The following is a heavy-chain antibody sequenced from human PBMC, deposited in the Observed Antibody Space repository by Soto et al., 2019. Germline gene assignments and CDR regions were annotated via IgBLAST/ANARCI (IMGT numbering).Heavy chain of an antibody. CDR1: GGTFSSYA. D-gene: IGHD2-15*01. CDR3: ARVSADCSGGSCYPY. CDR2: IIPIFGTA. J-gene: IGHJ4*02. V-gene: IGHV1-69*13. Sequence: ASVKVSCKASGGTFSSYAISWVRQAPGQGLEWMGGIIPIFGTANYAQKFQGRVTITADESTSTAYMELSSLRSEDMAVYFCARVSADCSGGSCYPYWGQGTLVTV.